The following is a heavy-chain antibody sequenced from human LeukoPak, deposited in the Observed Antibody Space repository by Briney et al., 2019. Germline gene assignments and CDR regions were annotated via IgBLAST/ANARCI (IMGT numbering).Heavy chain of an antibody. CDR1: GFTFSSYS. Sequence: PGGSLRLSCAASGFTFSSYSMNWVRQAPGKGLEWVSYISSSSSTIYYADPVKGRFTISRDNAKNSLYLQMNSLRAEDTAVHYCARRGASSHFDYWGQGTLVTVSS. J-gene: IGHJ4*02. CDR3: ARRGASSHFDY. CDR2: ISSSSSTI. D-gene: IGHD1-26*01. V-gene: IGHV3-48*01.